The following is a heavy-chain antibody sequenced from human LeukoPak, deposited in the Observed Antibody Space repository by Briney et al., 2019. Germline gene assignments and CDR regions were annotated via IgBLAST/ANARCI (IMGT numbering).Heavy chain of an antibody. V-gene: IGHV3-48*03. CDR1: GFTFNNYE. J-gene: IGHJ4*02. CDR3: ARHGGVGYRRPFDY. Sequence: GGSLRLSCAGSGFTFNNYEMNWVRQAPGKGLEWVSYISSSDNTIYYADSVKGRFTISRDNAKNSLYLHMNNLRAEGMAVYYCARHGGVGYRRPFDYWGQGTLVTVS. CDR2: ISSSDNTI. D-gene: IGHD1-26*01.